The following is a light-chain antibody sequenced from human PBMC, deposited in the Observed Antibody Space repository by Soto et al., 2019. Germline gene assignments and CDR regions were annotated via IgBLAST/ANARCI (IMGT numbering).Light chain of an antibody. Sequence: QSVLTQPASVSGSPGQSITFSCTGSSSDVGGYSYVSWYQHHPGKAPKLIIYEVTDRPSGVSNRFSGSKSGNTASLTISGLQAEDEADYYCLSHTTSSAYVVFGGGTKLTVL. J-gene: IGLJ2*01. CDR3: LSHTTSSAYVV. V-gene: IGLV2-14*01. CDR1: SSDVGGYSY. CDR2: EVT.